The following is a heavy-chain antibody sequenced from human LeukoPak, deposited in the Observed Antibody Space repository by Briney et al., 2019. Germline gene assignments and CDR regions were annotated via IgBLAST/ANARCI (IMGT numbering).Heavy chain of an antibody. Sequence: GGSLRLSCAVSGFTFSSYTMHWVRQAPGKGLEYVSAITSNGGSTYYANSVKGRFTISRDNSKNTLYLQMGNLRVEDMAVYYCARSRGLDLRYYYYMDVWGKGTTVTASS. J-gene: IGHJ6*03. V-gene: IGHV3-64*01. CDR1: GFTFSSYT. CDR2: ITSNGGST. CDR3: ARSRGLDLRYYYYMDV. D-gene: IGHD3-10*01.